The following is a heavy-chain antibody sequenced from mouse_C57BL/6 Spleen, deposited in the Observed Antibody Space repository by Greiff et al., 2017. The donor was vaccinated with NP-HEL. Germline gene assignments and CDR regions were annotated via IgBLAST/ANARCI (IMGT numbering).Heavy chain of an antibody. CDR1: GYTFTSYW. D-gene: IGHD1-1*01. V-gene: IGHV1-52*01. Sequence: QVQLQQPGAELVRPGSSVKLSCKASGYTFTSYWMHWVKQRPIQGLEWIGNIDPSDSETHSNQKFKDKATLTVDKSSSTAYMQLSSLTSEDSAVYYCARAFYYGSSYGWFAYWGQGTLVTVSA. CDR3: ARAFYYGSSYGWFAY. J-gene: IGHJ3*01. CDR2: IDPSDSET.